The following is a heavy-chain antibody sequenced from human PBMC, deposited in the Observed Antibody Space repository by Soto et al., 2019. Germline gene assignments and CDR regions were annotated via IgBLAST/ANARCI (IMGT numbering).Heavy chain of an antibody. CDR2: INPNSGDT. CDR1: GYTFTGHY. D-gene: IGHD3-10*01. CDR3: ARGSGGSGGRRGRGGGPYVDV. J-gene: IGHJ6*02. V-gene: IGHV1-2*02. Sequence: ASVKVSCKXSGYTFTGHYMQWVRQAPGQGLEWMGWINPNSGDTNYAQKFQGRVTMTRDTSISTVYMELSRLRSDDTALYYCARGSGGSGGRRGRGGGPYVDVWGQGTTVTVSS.